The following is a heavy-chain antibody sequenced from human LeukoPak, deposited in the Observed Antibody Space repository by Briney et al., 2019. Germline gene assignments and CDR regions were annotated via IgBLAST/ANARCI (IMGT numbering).Heavy chain of an antibody. CDR1: GFTVSSNY. V-gene: IGHV3-66*01. D-gene: IGHD1-26*01. Sequence: QPGGSLRLSCAASGFTVSSNYMSWVRQAPGKGLEWVSVIYSGGSTYYADSVKGRFTISRDTSKNTLYLQMNSLRAEDTAVYYCARDRGVGATDWFDPWGQGTLVTVSS. J-gene: IGHJ5*02. CDR2: IYSGGST. CDR3: ARDRGVGATDWFDP.